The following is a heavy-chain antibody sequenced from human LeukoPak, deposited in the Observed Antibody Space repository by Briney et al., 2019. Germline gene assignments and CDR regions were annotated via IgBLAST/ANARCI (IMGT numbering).Heavy chain of an antibody. J-gene: IGHJ4*02. Sequence: GASVKVSCKVSGYTLTELSMHWVRQAPGKGLGWMGGFGPEDGETIYAQKFQGRVTMTEDTSTDTAYMELSSLRSEDTAVYYCATETYSSGWSLDYWGQGTLVTVSS. V-gene: IGHV1-24*01. CDR2: FGPEDGET. CDR1: GYTLTELS. D-gene: IGHD6-19*01. CDR3: ATETYSSGWSLDY.